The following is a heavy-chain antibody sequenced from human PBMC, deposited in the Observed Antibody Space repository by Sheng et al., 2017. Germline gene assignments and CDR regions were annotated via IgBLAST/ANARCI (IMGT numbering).Heavy chain of an antibody. J-gene: IGHJ4*02. CDR3: ARSHCIGATCYSPDY. CDR1: GFTFSSHA. Sequence: QVQLVESGGGMVQPGRSLRLSCAASGFTFSSHAMYWVRQAPGKGLEWVAVISYDGSNKYYADSVKGRLTISRDNSKNTLYLQMTSLTTEDTAVYYCARSHCIGATCYSPDYWGQGTLVTVSS. D-gene: IGHD2-15*01. V-gene: IGHV3-30*04. CDR2: ISYDGSNK.